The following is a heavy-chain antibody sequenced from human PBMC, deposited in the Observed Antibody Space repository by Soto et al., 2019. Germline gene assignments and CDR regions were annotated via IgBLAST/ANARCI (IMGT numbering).Heavy chain of an antibody. CDR1: GFTFGDYA. CDR2: VRSKAYGGTT. V-gene: IGHV3-49*03. Sequence: PGGSLRLCCTASGFTFGDYAMSWFRQAPGKGLEWVGFVRSKAYGGTTEYAASVKGRFTISRDDSKSIAYLQMNSLKTEDTAVYYCTRASGPWGYGMDVWGQVTTVTVSS. CDR3: TRASGPWGYGMDV. J-gene: IGHJ6*02. D-gene: IGHD6-25*01.